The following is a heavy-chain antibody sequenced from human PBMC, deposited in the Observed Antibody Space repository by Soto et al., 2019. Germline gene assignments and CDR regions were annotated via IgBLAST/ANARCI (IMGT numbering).Heavy chain of an antibody. CDR3: AKMDAFNDDHY. CDR1: GFTFSNYD. D-gene: IGHD1-1*01. V-gene: IGHV3-30*18. CDR2: ILSDGSNK. Sequence: QLVESGGGVVQPGRSLRLSCAASGFTFSNYDMHWVRQAPGKGLEWVAVILSDGSNKYYADSVKGRFTISRDNFKNTLYLEMNSLRAEDTAVYYCAKMDAFNDDHYWCQGTLVTVSS. J-gene: IGHJ4*02.